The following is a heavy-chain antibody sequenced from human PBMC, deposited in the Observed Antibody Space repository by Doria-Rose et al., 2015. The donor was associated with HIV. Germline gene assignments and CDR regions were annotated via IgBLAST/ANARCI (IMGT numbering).Heavy chain of an antibody. D-gene: IGHD6-13*01. CDR1: GVSLSSPGMG. V-gene: IGHV2-26*01. CDR3: ARIKSSRWYHKYYFDF. CDR2: IFSGDER. J-gene: IGHJ4*02. Sequence: QITLKESGPVLVKPTETLTLTCTVSGVSLSSPGMGVSWIRQPPGKALEWLANIFSGDERSYTTSLRSRLTIARGTSKSQVVLIMADMDPVDTATYYCARIKSSRWYHKYYFDFWGQGTLVIVSA.